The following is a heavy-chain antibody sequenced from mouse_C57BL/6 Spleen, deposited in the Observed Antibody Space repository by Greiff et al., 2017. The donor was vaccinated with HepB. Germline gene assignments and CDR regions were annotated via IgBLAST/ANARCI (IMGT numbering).Heavy chain of an antibody. D-gene: IGHD1-1*01. J-gene: IGHJ2*01. CDR2: IYPRSGNT. CDR1: GYTFTSYG. V-gene: IGHV1-81*01. Sequence: QVQLQQSGAELARPGASVKLSCKASGYTFTSYGISWVKQRTGQGLEWIGEIYPRSGNTYYNEKFKGKATLTADKSSSTAYMDLRSLTSEDSAVYFCADYGSSYVGGYWGQGTTLTVSS. CDR3: ADYGSSYVGGY.